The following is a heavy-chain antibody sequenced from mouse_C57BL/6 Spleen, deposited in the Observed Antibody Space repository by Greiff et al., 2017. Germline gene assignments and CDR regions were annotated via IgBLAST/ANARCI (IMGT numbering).Heavy chain of an antibody. D-gene: IGHD1-1*01. CDR3: TTRYYGSSYDWYFDV. V-gene: IGHV14-1*01. J-gene: IGHJ1*03. Sequence: VQLQQSGAELVRPGASVKLSCTASGFNIKDYYMHWVKQRPEQGLEWIGRIDPEGGDTEYAPKFQGKATMTADTSSNTAYLQRSSLTAEDTDVYYCTTRYYGSSYDWYFDVWGTGTTVTVSS. CDR1: GFNIKDYY. CDR2: IDPEGGDT.